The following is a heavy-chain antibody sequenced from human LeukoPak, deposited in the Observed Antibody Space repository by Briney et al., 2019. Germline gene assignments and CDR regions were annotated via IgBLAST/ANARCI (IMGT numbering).Heavy chain of an antibody. CDR1: GGSISSNNW. Sequence: PSETLSLTCAVSGGSISSNNWWSWVRQPPGKGLEYIGEIYRSGSTNYNPSLKSRVTISVDKSKNQFSLELNSVTAADTALYYRARNGAYSLANWGQGTLVTVSS. D-gene: IGHD2-8*01. CDR3: ARNGAYSLAN. CDR2: IYRSGST. J-gene: IGHJ4*02. V-gene: IGHV4-4*02.